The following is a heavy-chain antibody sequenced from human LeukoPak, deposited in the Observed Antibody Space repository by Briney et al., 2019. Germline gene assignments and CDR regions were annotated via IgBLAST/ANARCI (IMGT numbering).Heavy chain of an antibody. CDR3: ARHQNLYKYFDY. CDR1: GYTFTSYY. Sequence: ASVKVSCKASGYTFTSYYMHWVRQAPGQGLEWMGIINPSGGSTSYAQKFQGRVTMTRDTSTNTVYMELSSLRSEDTAVYYCARHQNLYKYFDYWGQGTLVTVSS. J-gene: IGHJ4*02. V-gene: IGHV1-46*03. CDR2: INPSGGST. D-gene: IGHD1-14*01.